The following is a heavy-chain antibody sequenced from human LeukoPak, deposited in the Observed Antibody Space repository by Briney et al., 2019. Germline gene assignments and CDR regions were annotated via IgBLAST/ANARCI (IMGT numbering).Heavy chain of an antibody. CDR1: GYTFTGCY. J-gene: IGHJ4*02. CDR3: ARLSDSSGYYYLDY. V-gene: IGHV1-2*02. Sequence: ASVKVSCKASGYTFTGCYMHWVRQAPGQGLEWMGWINPNSGGTNYAQKFQGRVTMTRDTSIGTAYMELSRLRSDDTAVYYCARLSDSSGYYYLDYWGQGTLVTVSS. CDR2: INPNSGGT. D-gene: IGHD3-22*01.